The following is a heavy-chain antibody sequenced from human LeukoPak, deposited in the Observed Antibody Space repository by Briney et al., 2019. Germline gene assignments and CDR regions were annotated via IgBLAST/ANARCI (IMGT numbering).Heavy chain of an antibody. J-gene: IGHJ4*02. V-gene: IGHV3-30*18. D-gene: IGHD3-10*01. CDR3: AKDRTTYGALDY. CDR2: ISYDGRNT. CDR1: GFTVSSYG. Sequence: GGSLRLSCANSGFTVSSYGMHWVRQAPGKGLEWVAVISYDGRNTYYADSVRGRFTISRDNSKNTLYLQMNSLRAEDTAVYYCAKDRTTYGALDYWGQGTLVTVSS.